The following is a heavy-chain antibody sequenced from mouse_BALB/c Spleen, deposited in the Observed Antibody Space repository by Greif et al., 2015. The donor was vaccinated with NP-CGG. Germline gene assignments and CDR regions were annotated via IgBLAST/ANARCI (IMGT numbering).Heavy chain of an antibody. J-gene: IGHJ3*01. D-gene: IGHD1-1*01. CDR3: TRGHYGSSGFAY. CDR1: GYTFTSYY. Sequence: VQLQESGAELVKPGASVKLSCKASGYTFTSYYMYWVKQRPGQGLEWIGEINPSNGGTNFNEKFKSKATLTVDKSSSTAYMQLSSLTSEDSAVYYCTRGHYGSSGFAYWGQGTLVTVSA. CDR2: INPSNGGT. V-gene: IGHV1S81*02.